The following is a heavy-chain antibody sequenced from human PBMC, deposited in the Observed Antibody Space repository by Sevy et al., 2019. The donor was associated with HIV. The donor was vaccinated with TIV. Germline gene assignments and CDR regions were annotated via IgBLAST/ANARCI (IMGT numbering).Heavy chain of an antibody. D-gene: IGHD6-6*01. Sequence: GGSLRLSCAASGFTFSSYWMHWVRHAPGKGLVWVSCISTDGISTSYAESVRGRFTISRDNAKNTLYLQMNSLRAEDTAVYYCARDGSAARDFDYWGQGTLVTVSS. CDR3: ARDGSAARDFDY. V-gene: IGHV3-74*01. CDR2: ISTDGIST. CDR1: GFTFSSYW. J-gene: IGHJ4*02.